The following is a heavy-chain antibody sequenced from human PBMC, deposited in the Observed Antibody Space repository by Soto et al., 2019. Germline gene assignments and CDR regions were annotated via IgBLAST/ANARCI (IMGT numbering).Heavy chain of an antibody. CDR2: ISSSGSTI. Sequence: PGGSLRLSGAASGFTFSSYAMSWVRQAPGKGLEWVSAISSSGSTIYYADSVKGRFTISRDNAKNSLYLQMNSLRAEDTAVYYCARDLEPGLFDYWGQGTLVTFSS. V-gene: IGHV3-48*03. CDR3: ARDLEPGLFDY. D-gene: IGHD1-1*01. J-gene: IGHJ4*02. CDR1: GFTFSSYA.